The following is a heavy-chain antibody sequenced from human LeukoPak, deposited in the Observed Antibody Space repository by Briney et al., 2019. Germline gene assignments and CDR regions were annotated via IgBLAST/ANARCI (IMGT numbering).Heavy chain of an antibody. V-gene: IGHV3-7*01. CDR1: GFTFSSYW. D-gene: IGHD6-19*01. J-gene: IGHJ5*02. CDR2: IKQDGSEK. Sequence: GRSLRLSCAASGFTFSSYWMSWVRQAPGKGLEWVANIKQDGSEKYYVDSVKGRFTISRDNAKNSLYLQMNSLRAEDTAVYYCARDRAGGRVAGTLGPRFDPWGQGTLVTVSS. CDR3: ARDRAGGRVAGTLGPRFDP.